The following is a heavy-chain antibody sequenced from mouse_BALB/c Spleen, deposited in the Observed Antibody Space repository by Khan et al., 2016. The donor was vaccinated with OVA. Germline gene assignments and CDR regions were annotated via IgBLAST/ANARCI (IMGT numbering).Heavy chain of an antibody. Sequence: QIQLVQSGAELAKPGASVKMSCKASGYTFPTTWWTGEKQRPDRGLEWMGTIIPRRNYTEYNQNFKDKATLTADKSPSTAYMQLSSLTSEDSAVYYCARDRIDYWGQGTTLTVSS. CDR2: IIPRRNYT. CDR1: GYTFPTT. CDR3: ARDRIDY. J-gene: IGHJ2*01. V-gene: IGHV1-4*01.